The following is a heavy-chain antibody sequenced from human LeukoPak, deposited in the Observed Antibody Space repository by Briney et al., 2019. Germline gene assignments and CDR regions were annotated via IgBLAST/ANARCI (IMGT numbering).Heavy chain of an antibody. Sequence: GASVKVSCKASGYTFTGDYMHWVRQAPGQGLEWMGWINPNSGGTNYAQKFQGRVTMTRDTSISTAYMELSRLRSDDTAVYYCARDRGRIGSSSLNLGYWGQGTLVTVSS. V-gene: IGHV1-2*02. CDR1: GYTFTGDY. J-gene: IGHJ4*02. CDR3: ARDRGRIGSSSLNLGY. D-gene: IGHD6-13*01. CDR2: INPNSGGT.